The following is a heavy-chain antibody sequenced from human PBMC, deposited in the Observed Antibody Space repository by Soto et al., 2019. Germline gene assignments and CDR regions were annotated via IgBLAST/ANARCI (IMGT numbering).Heavy chain of an antibody. CDR2: IWFDGSDK. CDR1: GFTFSSYG. Sequence: QVQLVESGGGVVQPGRSLRLSCAASGFTFSSYGMHWVRQAPGKGLEWVALIWFDGSDKYSADSVKGRFTISRDNSKNKLYLQMNSLRAEDTAVYYCARLYCSASSCYSVGAFDIWGQGTMVTVSS. CDR3: ARLYCSASSCYSVGAFDI. V-gene: IGHV3-33*03. J-gene: IGHJ3*02. D-gene: IGHD2-15*01.